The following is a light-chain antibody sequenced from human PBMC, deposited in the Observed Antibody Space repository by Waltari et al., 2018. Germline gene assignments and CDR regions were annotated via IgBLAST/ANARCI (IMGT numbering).Light chain of an antibody. CDR1: QSISTW. CDR2: KAS. J-gene: IGKJ2*01. CDR3: QQYNSPFA. V-gene: IGKV1-5*03. Sequence: DIRMTQSPSTLSASVGDRVTITCRASQSISTWLAWYQQQPGKAPKLLIYKASNLESGVPSRFSGSGSGTEVTLTISSLQPDDFATYYCQQYNSPFAFGQGTKVQIK.